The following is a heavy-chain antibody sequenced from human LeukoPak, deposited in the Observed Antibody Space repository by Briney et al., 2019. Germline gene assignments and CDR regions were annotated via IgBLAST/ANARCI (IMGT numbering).Heavy chain of an antibody. D-gene: IGHD1-26*01. V-gene: IGHV4-59*08. CDR3: ARLKWELPKDGGEPHQPFDY. J-gene: IGHJ4*01. CDR2: IYYSGST. CDR1: GGSISSYY. Sequence: SETLSLTCTVSGGSISSYYWSWIRQPPGKGLEWIGYIYYSGSTNYNPSLKSRVTISVDTSKNQFSLKLSSVTAADTAVYYCARLKWELPKDGGEPHQPFDYWGQEPWSPSPQ.